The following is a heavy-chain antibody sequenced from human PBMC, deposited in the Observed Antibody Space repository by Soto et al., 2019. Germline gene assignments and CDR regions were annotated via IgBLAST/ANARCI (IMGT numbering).Heavy chain of an antibody. CDR2: ITDSGSGT. J-gene: IGHJ4*02. V-gene: IGHV3-23*01. CDR3: AKGLINGRWYAAD. CDR1: GFTFSSCV. D-gene: IGHD6-13*01. Sequence: EVHLLESGGGLVQPGESLRLSCGASGFTFSSCVMSWVRQAPGKGLEWVSCITDSGSGTYYADSVKGRFTISRDNSKNTMYMQMNNLRAEDPGVYYCAKGLINGRWYAADWGQGTLVTVSS.